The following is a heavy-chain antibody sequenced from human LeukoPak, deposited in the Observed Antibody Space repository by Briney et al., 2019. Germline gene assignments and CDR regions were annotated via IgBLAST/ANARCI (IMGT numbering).Heavy chain of an antibody. CDR2: INPNSGGT. V-gene: IGHV1-2*02. D-gene: IGHD2-15*01. CDR1: GYTFTGYY. CDR3: ARVQKVAATNNWFDP. Sequence: ASVKVSCKASGYTFTGYYMHWVRQAPGQGLERMGWINPNSGGTNYAQKFQGRVTMTRDTSISTAYMELSRLRSDDTAVYYCARVQKVAATNNWFDPWGQGTLVTVSS. J-gene: IGHJ5*02.